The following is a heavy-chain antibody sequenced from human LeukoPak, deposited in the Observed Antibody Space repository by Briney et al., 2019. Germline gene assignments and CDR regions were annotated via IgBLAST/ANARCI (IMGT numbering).Heavy chain of an antibody. V-gene: IGHV4-38-2*02. CDR2: IYHSGST. Sequence: SETLSLTCTLSGYPLSRGYYWGWTRQPPGKGLERTGSIYHSGSTHYNPSLKSRVTIPIDTPKHPFSPKLSSVTAADTAVYYCARDLQCSSTSCYIRGYYYYYYMDVWGKGTTVTVSS. J-gene: IGHJ6*03. CDR3: ARDLQCSSTSCYIRGYYYYYYMDV. CDR1: GYPLSRGYY. D-gene: IGHD2-2*02.